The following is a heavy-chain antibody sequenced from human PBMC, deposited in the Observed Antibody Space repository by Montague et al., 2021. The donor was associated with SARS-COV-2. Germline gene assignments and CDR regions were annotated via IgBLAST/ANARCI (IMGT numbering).Heavy chain of an antibody. V-gene: IGHV4-4*02. Sequence: SETLSLTCAVSGGSISSSNWWSWVRQPPGKGLEWIGEIYHSGSTNYNPSLKSRVTISVDKSKNQFSLKLSSVTAADTAVYYCAREVVGYYYGSYYYYGMDAWGQGTTVTVSS. J-gene: IGHJ6*02. CDR3: AREVVGYYYGSYYYYGMDA. CDR1: GGSISSSNW. D-gene: IGHD3-10*01. CDR2: IYHSGST.